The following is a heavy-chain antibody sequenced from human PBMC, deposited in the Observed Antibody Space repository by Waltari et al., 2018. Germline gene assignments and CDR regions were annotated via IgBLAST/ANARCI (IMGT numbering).Heavy chain of an antibody. CDR3: AATYSSSWFPGYYYYYGMDV. Sequence: QLQLQESGPGLVKPSETLSLTCTVSGGSISSSSYYWGWIRQPPGKGLEWIGSINYSGTTYYNPSLKSRFTISVDTSNNQFSLKLSSVTAADTAVYYCAATYSSSWFPGYYYYYGMDVWGQGTTVTVSS. CDR2: INYSGTT. D-gene: IGHD6-13*01. CDR1: GGSISSSSYY. J-gene: IGHJ6*02. V-gene: IGHV4-39*01.